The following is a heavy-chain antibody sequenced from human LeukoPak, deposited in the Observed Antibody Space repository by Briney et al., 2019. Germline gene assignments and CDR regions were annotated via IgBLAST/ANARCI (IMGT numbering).Heavy chain of an antibody. CDR1: GYTFTGYA. D-gene: IGHD2-15*01. V-gene: IGHV1-3*01. CDR3: ARDRRAVGVAEKNWFDP. J-gene: IGHJ5*02. Sequence: ASVKVSCKASGYTFTGYAMHWVRQAPGQRLEWMGWINAGNGNTKYSQKLQGRVTITRDTSASTAYMGLSSIRSEDTAVYYCARDRRAVGVAEKNWFDPWGQGTLVTVSS. CDR2: INAGNGNT.